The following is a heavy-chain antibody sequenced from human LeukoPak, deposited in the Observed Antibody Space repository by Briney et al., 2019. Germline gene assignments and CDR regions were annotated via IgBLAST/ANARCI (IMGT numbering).Heavy chain of an antibody. CDR3: ARDGGGVRCFDWENAPNYFDY. J-gene: IGHJ4*02. CDR1: GFTFSSYG. Sequence: GRSLRLSCAASGFTFSSYGMHWVRQAPGKGLEWVAVIWYDGSNKYYADSVKGRFTISRDNSKNTLYLQMNSLRAEDTAVYYCARDGGGVRCFDWENAPNYFDYWGQGTLVTVSS. D-gene: IGHD3-9*01. V-gene: IGHV3-33*01. CDR2: IWYDGSNK.